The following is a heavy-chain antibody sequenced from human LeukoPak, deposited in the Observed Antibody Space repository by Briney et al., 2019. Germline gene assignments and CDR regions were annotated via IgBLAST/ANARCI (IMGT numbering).Heavy chain of an antibody. CDR3: AKKRTVFRSPHLE. Sequence: GGSLRLSCAASGFTFSSYAMHWVRQAPGKGLEWVAVISYDGSNKYYADSMKGRFTISRDNSKNTLYLQMNSLRAEDTAVYYCAKKRTVFRSPHLEWGQGTLVTVSS. CDR2: ISYDGSNK. CDR1: GFTFSSYA. V-gene: IGHV3-30*04. J-gene: IGHJ4*02. D-gene: IGHD4-11*01.